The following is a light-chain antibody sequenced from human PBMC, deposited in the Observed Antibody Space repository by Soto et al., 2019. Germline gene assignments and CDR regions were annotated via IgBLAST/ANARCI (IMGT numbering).Light chain of an antibody. CDR3: CSYAGSSNWV. CDR2: EGS. J-gene: IGLJ3*02. CDR1: SSDVGSYNL. V-gene: IGLV2-23*01. Sequence: QSALTQPASVSGSPGQSITISCTGTSSDVGSYNLVSWYQQHPGKAPKLMIYEGSKRPSGVSNRFSGSKSGNTASLTISGLQAEDEADYYCCSYAGSSNWVFGGRTKLTVL.